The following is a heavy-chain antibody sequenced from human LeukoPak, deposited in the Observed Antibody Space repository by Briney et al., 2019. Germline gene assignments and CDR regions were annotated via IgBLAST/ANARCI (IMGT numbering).Heavy chain of an antibody. CDR2: ISSSGSTI. CDR3: ARVITDGSGRFDY. V-gene: IGHV3-11*04. CDR1: GFTFSDYY. J-gene: IGHJ4*02. Sequence: KAGGSLRLSCAASGFTFSDYYMSWIRQAPGKGLEWVSYISSSGSTIYYADSVKGRFTISRDNAKNSLYLQMNSLRAEDTAVYYCARVITDGSGRFDYWGQGTLVTVSS. D-gene: IGHD1-14*01.